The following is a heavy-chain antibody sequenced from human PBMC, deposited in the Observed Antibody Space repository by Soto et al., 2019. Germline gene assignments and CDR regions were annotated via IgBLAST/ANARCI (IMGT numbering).Heavy chain of an antibody. CDR2: IYPGDSDT. V-gene: IGHV5-51*01. J-gene: IGHJ5*02. Sequence: PGESLKVSCKGSGYSFSSYWIGWVRQMPGKGLEWMGIIYPGDSDTRYSPSFQGQVTISADKSISTAYLQWSSLKASDTAMYYCAREYYYDSSGYYYVEWFDPWGQGTLVTVSS. CDR3: AREYYYDSSGYYYVEWFDP. D-gene: IGHD3-22*01. CDR1: GYSFSSYW.